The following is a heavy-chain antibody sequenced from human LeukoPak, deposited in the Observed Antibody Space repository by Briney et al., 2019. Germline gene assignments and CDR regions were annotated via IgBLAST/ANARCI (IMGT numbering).Heavy chain of an antibody. CDR3: ARGYTAMGYMDV. J-gene: IGHJ6*03. D-gene: IGHD5-18*01. CDR1: GFTFSSYS. V-gene: IGHV3-21*01. Sequence: GSLRLSCAASGFTFSSYSMNWVRQAPGKGLEWVSSISSSSSYIYYADSVKGRFTISRDNAKNSLYLQMNSLRAEDTAVYYCARGYTAMGYMDVWGKGTTVTVSS. CDR2: ISSSSSYI.